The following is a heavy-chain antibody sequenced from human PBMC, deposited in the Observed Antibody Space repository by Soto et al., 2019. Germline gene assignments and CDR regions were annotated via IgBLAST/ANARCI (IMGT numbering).Heavy chain of an antibody. V-gene: IGHV4-39*01. CDR1: GGSISSSSYY. J-gene: IGHJ4*02. CDR2: IYYSGST. CDR3: ARRMAVPAAISYFDY. Sequence: SETLSLTCTVSGGSISSSSYYWGWIRQPPGKGLEWIGSIYYSGSTYYNPSLKSRVTISVDTSKNQFSLKLSSVTAADTAVYYCARRMAVPAAISYFDYWGQGTLVTVSS. D-gene: IGHD2-2*01.